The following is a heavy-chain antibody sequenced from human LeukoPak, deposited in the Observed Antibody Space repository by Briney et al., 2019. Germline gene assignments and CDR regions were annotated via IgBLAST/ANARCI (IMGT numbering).Heavy chain of an antibody. CDR2: ISSNGGST. J-gene: IGHJ4*02. Sequence: GGSLRLSCAASGFTFSSYAMHWVRQAPGKGLEYVSAISSNGGSTYYANSVKGRFTISRDNSKNTLYLQMGSLRAEDMAVYYCARGNDYGDYSAAVWGQETLVTVSS. CDR3: ARGNDYGDYSAAV. D-gene: IGHD4-17*01. V-gene: IGHV3-64*01. CDR1: GFTFSSYA.